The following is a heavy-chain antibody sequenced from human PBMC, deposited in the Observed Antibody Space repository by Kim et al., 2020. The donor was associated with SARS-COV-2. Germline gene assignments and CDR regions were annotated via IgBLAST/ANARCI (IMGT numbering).Heavy chain of an antibody. CDR2: IYYSGST. CDR3: ANGLTQWPNGTVAY. V-gene: IGHV4-39*01. J-gene: IGHJ4*02. CDR1: GGSISSSSYY. D-gene: IGHD6-19*01. Sequence: SETLSLTCTVSGGSISSSSYYWGWIRQHPGKGLEWIGSIYYSGSTYYNSSLKSRVTISVDTSKNQFSLKLSPVTAADTTVYYCANGLTQWPNGTVAYWGQGTLVSVSS.